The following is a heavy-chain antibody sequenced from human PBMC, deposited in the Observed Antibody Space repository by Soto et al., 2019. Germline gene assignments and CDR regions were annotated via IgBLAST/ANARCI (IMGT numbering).Heavy chain of an antibody. Sequence: SETLSLTCTVSGGSISSYYWSWIRQPPGKGLEWSGYIYYSGSTNYNPSLKSRVTISVDTSKNQFSLKLSSVTAADTAVYYCARAVGHCSSTSCYPYYHYGMDVWGQGTTVTVSS. D-gene: IGHD2-2*01. CDR2: IYYSGST. CDR1: GGSISSYY. CDR3: ARAVGHCSSTSCYPYYHYGMDV. V-gene: IGHV4-59*01. J-gene: IGHJ6*02.